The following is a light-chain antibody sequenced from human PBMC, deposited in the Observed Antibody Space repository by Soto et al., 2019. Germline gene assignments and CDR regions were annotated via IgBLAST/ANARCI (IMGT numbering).Light chain of an antibody. V-gene: IGKV1-9*01. Sequence: DLQLTQSPSLLSASVGDRVTITCRASHDISTYLAWYQQTPGKAPKLMIYEASTLQSGVPSRFSGSGSGTEFTLTISGLLPEDFATYHCQQLNTLPFTFGQGTRLEIK. CDR2: EAS. CDR1: HDISTY. CDR3: QQLNTLPFT. J-gene: IGKJ5*01.